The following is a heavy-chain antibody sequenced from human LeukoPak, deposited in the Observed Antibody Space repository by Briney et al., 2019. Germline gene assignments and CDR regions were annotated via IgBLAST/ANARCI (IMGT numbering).Heavy chain of an antibody. CDR3: ATLKSGLGYFDY. CDR1: GGSISSSSYY. J-gene: IGHJ4*02. V-gene: IGHV4-39*07. D-gene: IGHD3-10*01. CDR2: INHSGST. Sequence: SETLSLTCAVSGGSISSSSYYWSWIRQPPGKGLEWIGEINHSGSTNYNPSLKSRVTISVDTSKNQFSLKLSSVTAADTAVYYCATLKSGLGYFDYWGQGTLVTVSS.